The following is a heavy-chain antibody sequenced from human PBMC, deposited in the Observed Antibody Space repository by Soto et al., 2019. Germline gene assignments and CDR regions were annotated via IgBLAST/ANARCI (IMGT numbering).Heavy chain of an antibody. Sequence: ASVKVSCKASGYTFTSYYMHWVRQAPGQGLEWMGIINPSGGSTSYAQKFQGRVTMTRDTSTSTVYMELGSLRSEDTAVYYCARGGYDYVWGSYRFPHDAFDIWGQGTMVTVSS. J-gene: IGHJ3*02. D-gene: IGHD3-16*02. V-gene: IGHV1-46*01. CDR3: ARGGYDYVWGSYRFPHDAFDI. CDR2: INPSGGST. CDR1: GYTFTSYY.